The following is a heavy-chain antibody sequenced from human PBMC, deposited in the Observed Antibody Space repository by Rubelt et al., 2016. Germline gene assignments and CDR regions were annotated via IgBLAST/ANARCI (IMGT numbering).Heavy chain of an antibody. CDR2: IYYSGTS. D-gene: IGHD3-22*01. Sequence: QLQLQESGPGLVKSAETLSLTCTVSGGSVSSISYYWGWVRQPPGKGLEWIGSIYYSGTSYHNSSRRSRVNTSVDTSSNQFCLKLTSVTAADTAVYYCTRELGRTSGYRPPDYWGPGTLVTVSS. J-gene: IGHJ4*02. V-gene: IGHV4-39*07. CDR3: TRELGRTSGYRPPDY. CDR1: GGSVSSISYY.